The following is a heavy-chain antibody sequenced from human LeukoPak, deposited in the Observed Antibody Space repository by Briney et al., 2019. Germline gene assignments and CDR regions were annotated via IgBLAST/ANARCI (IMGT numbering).Heavy chain of an antibody. CDR1: GGSFSGYY. Sequence: PSETLSLTCAVYGGSFSGYYWSWIRQPPGKGLEWIGEINHSGSTNYNPSLKSRVTISVDTSKKQFSLKLSSVTAADTAVYYCARLGYCSSTSCYKAYYYYYMDVWGKGTTVTVSS. J-gene: IGHJ6*03. D-gene: IGHD2-2*02. CDR3: ARLGYCSSTSCYKAYYYYYMDV. V-gene: IGHV4-34*01. CDR2: INHSGST.